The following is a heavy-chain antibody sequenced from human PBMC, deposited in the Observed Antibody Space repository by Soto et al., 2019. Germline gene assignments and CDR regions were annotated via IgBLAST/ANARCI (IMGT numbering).Heavy chain of an antibody. Sequence: PSETLSLPFAVSGATINSINSWSWARQPPGKGLEWNGEIYHGGNTNYNPSRRSRVTISVDESKSQFSLKLSSVTAADTAVYYCARLVPTEGFDSWGQGTLVTVSS. CDR1: GATINSINS. CDR3: ARLVPTEGFDS. J-gene: IGHJ4*02. V-gene: IGHV4-4*02. CDR2: IYHGGNT.